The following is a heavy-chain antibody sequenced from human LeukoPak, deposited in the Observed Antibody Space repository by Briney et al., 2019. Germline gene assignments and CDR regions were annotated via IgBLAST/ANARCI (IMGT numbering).Heavy chain of an antibody. CDR1: GFTFSTYA. CDR3: AIEGFAGLDY. Sequence: AGGSLRLSCAASGFTFSTYAMGWVRQAPGKGLEWVSVIYSGGSTYYADSVKGRFTISRDNSKNTLYLQMNSLRAEDTAVYYCAIEGFAGLDYWGQGTLVTVSS. D-gene: IGHD3-10*01. V-gene: IGHV3-53*01. J-gene: IGHJ4*02. CDR2: IYSGGST.